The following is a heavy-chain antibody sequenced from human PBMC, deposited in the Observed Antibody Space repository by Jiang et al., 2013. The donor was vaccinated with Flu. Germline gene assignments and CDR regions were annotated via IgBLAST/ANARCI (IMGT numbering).Heavy chain of an antibody. CDR1: GFTFSSYA. D-gene: IGHD1-14*01. CDR3: AAQETTRPPYYYYGMDV. J-gene: IGHJ6*02. V-gene: IGHV3-23*04. CDR2: ISGSGGST. Sequence: VQLVESGGGLVQPGGSLRLSCAASGFTFSSYAMSWVRQAPGKGLEWVSAISGSGGSTYYADSVKGRFTISRDNSKNTLYLQMNSPRAEDTAVYYCAAQETTRPPYYYYGMDVWGQGTTVTVSS.